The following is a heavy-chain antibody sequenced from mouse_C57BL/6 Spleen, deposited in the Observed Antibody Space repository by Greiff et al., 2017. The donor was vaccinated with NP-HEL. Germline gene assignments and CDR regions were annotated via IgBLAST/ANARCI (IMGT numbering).Heavy chain of an antibody. Sequence: QVQLQQPGAELVKPGASVKVSCKASGYTFTSYWMHWVKQRPGQGLEWIGRIHPSDSDTNYNQKFKGKATLTVAKSSSTAYMQLSSLTSEDSAVYYCAIMNYGSSYPWYFDVWGTGTTVTVSS. V-gene: IGHV1-74*01. J-gene: IGHJ1*03. D-gene: IGHD1-1*01. CDR1: GYTFTSYW. CDR3: AIMNYGSSYPWYFDV. CDR2: IHPSDSDT.